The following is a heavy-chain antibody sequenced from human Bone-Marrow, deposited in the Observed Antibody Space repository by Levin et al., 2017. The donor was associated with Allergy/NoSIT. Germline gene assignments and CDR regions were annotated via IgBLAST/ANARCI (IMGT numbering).Heavy chain of an antibody. D-gene: IGHD4-17*01. CDR3: AADTVSTSDYAMDF. Sequence: GGSLRLSCTTSEFIFKNAWMNWVRQAPGKGLEWVARIKREIEVKTTDYAAPVRGRFTVSRDASKNTLYLQLNGLETEDTAVYYCAADTVSTSDYAMDFWGQGTTVTVSS. CDR2: IKREIEVKTT. CDR1: EFIFKNAW. J-gene: IGHJ6*02. V-gene: IGHV3-15*01.